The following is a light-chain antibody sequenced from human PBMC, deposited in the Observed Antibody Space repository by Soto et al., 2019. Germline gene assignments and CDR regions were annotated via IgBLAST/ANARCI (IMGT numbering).Light chain of an antibody. CDR3: QHYCSSPYT. J-gene: IGKJ2*01. V-gene: IGKV3-20*01. CDR2: GAS. CDR1: QSVSSSY. Sequence: EIVLTQSPGTLSLSPGEGATLSCRASQSVSSSYLAWDQQKPGQAPRLLIYGASSRATGIPDRFSVSGSGTDFTLTISGLGAEDFAVYYCQHYCSSPYTFGQGTKLEIK.